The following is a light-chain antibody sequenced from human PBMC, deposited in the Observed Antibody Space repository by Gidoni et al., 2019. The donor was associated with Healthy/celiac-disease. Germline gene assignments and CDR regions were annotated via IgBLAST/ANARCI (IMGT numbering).Light chain of an antibody. CDR2: AAS. Sequence: DIQMTQSPSSLSASVGDRVTITCRASQSISSYLNWYQQKPGKAPKLLIYAASSLQSVVPSRCSGSGSGTDFTLTISSLQPEDFATYYCQQSYSTLWTCGQGTKVEIK. V-gene: IGKV1-39*01. CDR3: QQSYSTLWT. J-gene: IGKJ1*01. CDR1: QSISSY.